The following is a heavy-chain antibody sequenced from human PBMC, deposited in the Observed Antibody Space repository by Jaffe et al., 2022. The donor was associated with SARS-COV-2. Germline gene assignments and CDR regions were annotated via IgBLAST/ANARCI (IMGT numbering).Heavy chain of an antibody. J-gene: IGHJ6*02. D-gene: IGHD3-10*01. CDR3: ARGSYTWSRGNYGMDV. CDR2: INPNSGGT. V-gene: IGHV1-2*04. CDR1: GYTFTGYY. Sequence: QVQLVQSGAEVKKPGASVKVSCKASGYTFTGYYMHWVRQAPGQGLEWMGWINPNSGGTNYAQKFQGWVTMTRDTSISTAYMELSRLRSDDTAVYYCARGSYTWSRGNYGMDVWGQGTTVTVSS.